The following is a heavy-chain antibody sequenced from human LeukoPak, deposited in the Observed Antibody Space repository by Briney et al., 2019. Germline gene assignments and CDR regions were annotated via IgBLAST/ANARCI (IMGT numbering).Heavy chain of an antibody. D-gene: IGHD3-16*02. CDR2: FDPEDGET. V-gene: IGHV1-24*01. CDR1: GYTLTELS. Sequence: ASVKVSCKVSGYTLTELSMHWVQQAPGKGLEWMGGFDPEDGETIYAQKFQGRVTMTEDTSTDTAYMELSSLRSEDTAVYYCATTVGELSLYVLFDYWGQGTLVTVSS. CDR3: ATTVGELSLYVLFDY. J-gene: IGHJ4*02.